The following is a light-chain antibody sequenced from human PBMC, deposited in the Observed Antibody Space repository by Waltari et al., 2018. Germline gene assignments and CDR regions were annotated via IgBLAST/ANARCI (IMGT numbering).Light chain of an antibody. CDR1: SSDVGSNNL. Sequence: QSALTQPASVSGSPGQSITISCTGTSSDVGSNNLVSWYQQHPGKAPKLMIYEGSKRPSGVSNRFSGSKAGNTASRKISGLQAGDEADYYCCSYAGSSTYVFGTGTKVTVL. V-gene: IGLV2-23*01. CDR3: CSYAGSSTYV. J-gene: IGLJ1*01. CDR2: EGS.